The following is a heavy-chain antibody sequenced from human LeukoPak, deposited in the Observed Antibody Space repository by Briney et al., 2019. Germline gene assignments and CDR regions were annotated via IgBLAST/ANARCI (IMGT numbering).Heavy chain of an antibody. CDR2: INWNGGST. D-gene: IGHD4-11*01. CDR1: GFTFDDYG. V-gene: IGHV3-20*04. J-gene: IGHJ6*03. Sequence: GGSLRLSCAASGFTFDDYGMSWVRQAPGKGLEWVSGINWNGGSTVYADSVKGRFTISRDNAKNSLYLQMNSLRAEDTALYYCARGTVTWRDYYYYMDVWGKGTTVTVSS. CDR3: ARGTVTWRDYYYYMDV.